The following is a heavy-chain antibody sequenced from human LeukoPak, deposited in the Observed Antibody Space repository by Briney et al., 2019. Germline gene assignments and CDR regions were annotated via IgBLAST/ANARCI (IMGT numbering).Heavy chain of an antibody. V-gene: IGHV4-34*01. Sequence: SETLSLTCAVYGGSFSGYYWSWIRQPPGKGLEWIGEINHSGSTNYNPSLKSRVTISVDTSKNQFSLKLSSVTAADTAVYYCAREDCGSATCYYYMDVWGKGTTVTVSS. D-gene: IGHD2-2*01. J-gene: IGHJ6*03. CDR3: AREDCGSATCYYYMDV. CDR1: GGSFSGYY. CDR2: INHSGST.